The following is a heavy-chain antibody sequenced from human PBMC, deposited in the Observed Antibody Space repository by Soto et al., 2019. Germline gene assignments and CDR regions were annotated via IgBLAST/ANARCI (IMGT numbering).Heavy chain of an antibody. CDR3: ARDPPSLPSYCGGDCYAFDI. Sequence: GGSLRLSCAASGFTFSDYYMSWIRQAPGKGLEWVSYISSSGSTIYYADSVKGRFTISRDNAKNSLYLQMNSLRAEDTAVYYCARDPPSLPSYCGGDCYAFDIWGQGTMVTVSS. D-gene: IGHD2-21*02. CDR2: ISSSGSTI. CDR1: GFTFSDYY. V-gene: IGHV3-11*01. J-gene: IGHJ3*02.